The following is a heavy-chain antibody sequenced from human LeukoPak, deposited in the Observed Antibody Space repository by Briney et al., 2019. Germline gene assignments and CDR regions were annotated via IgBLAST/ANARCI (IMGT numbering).Heavy chain of an antibody. CDR3: ANGRGGVVIIEYYFDY. CDR2: INASGGST. D-gene: IGHD3-3*01. J-gene: IGHJ4*02. Sequence: VVSVKVSCKASGYTFTSYYMHWVRQAPGQGLEGMGIINASGGSTSYAQKFQGRVTMTRDTSKSTVYMEMSSLRSEDAALYYCANGRGGVVIIEYYFDYLGQGTLVTVSS. V-gene: IGHV1-46*01. CDR1: GYTFTSYY.